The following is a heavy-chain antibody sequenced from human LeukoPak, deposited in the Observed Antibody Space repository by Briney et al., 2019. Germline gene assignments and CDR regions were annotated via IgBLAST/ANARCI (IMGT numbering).Heavy chain of an antibody. CDR2: IYYSGST. J-gene: IGHJ4*02. D-gene: IGHD3-16*02. Sequence: SETLSLTCTVSGGSISSYYWSWIRQHPGKGLEWIGYIYYSGSTYYNPSLKSRVTISVDTSKNQFSLKLSSVTAADTAVYYCARGRLRLRLGELSPIDYWGQGTLVTVSS. CDR3: ARGRLRLRLGELSPIDY. V-gene: IGHV4-59*06. CDR1: GGSISSYY.